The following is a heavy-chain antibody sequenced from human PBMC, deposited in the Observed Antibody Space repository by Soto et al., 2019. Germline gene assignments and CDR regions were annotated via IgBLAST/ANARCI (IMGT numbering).Heavy chain of an antibody. CDR1: GGSISSSSYY. CDR2: IYYSGST. J-gene: IGHJ6*03. V-gene: IGHV4-39*01. D-gene: IGHD3-3*01. CDR3: ARADFWSGYSYYYYYMDV. Sequence: QLQLQESGPGLVKPSETLSLTCTVSGGSISSSSYYWGWIRQPPGKGLEWIGSIYYSGSTYYNPSLTRRVTISVDTSKNQFSLKLTSVTAADTAVYYCARADFWSGYSYYYYYMDVWGRGTTVTVSS.